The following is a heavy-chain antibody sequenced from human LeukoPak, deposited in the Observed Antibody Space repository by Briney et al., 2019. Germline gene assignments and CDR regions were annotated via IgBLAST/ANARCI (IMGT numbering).Heavy chain of an antibody. D-gene: IGHD6-6*01. J-gene: IGHJ4*02. CDR2: INPNSGGT. CDR3: ARVVGAYSSSSDY. Sequence: GASVKVSCKASGYTFTGYYMHWVRQAPGQGLEWMGWINPNSGGTNYAQKFQGRVTMTRDTSISTAYMELSRLRSDDTAVYYCARVVGAYSSSSDYWGQGTLVTVSP. CDR1: GYTFTGYY. V-gene: IGHV1-2*02.